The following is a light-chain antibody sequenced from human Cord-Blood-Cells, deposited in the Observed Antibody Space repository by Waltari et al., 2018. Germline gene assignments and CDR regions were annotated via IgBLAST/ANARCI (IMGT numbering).Light chain of an antibody. V-gene: IGKV3-11*01. CDR1: QSVSSY. J-gene: IGKJ4*01. CDR2: DAS. Sequence: EIVLTQSPATLSLSPGERATLSCRASQSVSSYLAWYQQKPGQAPRLLIYDASNRATGIPARFSGSGSGTDFTLTISSLEPEDFAVYYCQQRSNWPPLPLTCGGGTKVEIK. CDR3: QQRSNWPPLPLT.